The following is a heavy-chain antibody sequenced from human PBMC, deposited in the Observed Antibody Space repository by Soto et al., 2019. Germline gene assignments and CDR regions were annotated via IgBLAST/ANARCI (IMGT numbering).Heavy chain of an antibody. D-gene: IGHD6-19*01. J-gene: IGHJ6*02. Sequence: GSLRLSCAASGFTFSNAWMNWVRQAPGKGLEWVGRIKSKTDGGTTDYAAPVKGRFTISRDDSKNTLYLQMNSLKTEDTAVYYCTTDWAVAGTGYGMDVSGQGTTVTVSS. V-gene: IGHV3-15*07. CDR2: IKSKTDGGTT. CDR1: GFTFSNAW. CDR3: TTDWAVAGTGYGMDV.